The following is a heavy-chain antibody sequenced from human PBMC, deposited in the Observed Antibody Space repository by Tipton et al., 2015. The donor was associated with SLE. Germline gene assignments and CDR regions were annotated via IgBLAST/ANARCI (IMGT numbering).Heavy chain of an antibody. CDR1: GGSISNYY. J-gene: IGHJ6*02. CDR2: IYYSGNT. CDR3: AGVLGYCTGGVCYYHHGMDV. Sequence: TLSLTCTVSGGSISNYYWSWIRQPPGKGLEWIGYIYYSGNTNYNPSLKSRVTISVDTSKNQFSLKLSSVTAADTAVYYCAGVLGYCTGGVCYYHHGMDVWGQGTTVIVSS. D-gene: IGHD2-8*02. V-gene: IGHV4-59*12.